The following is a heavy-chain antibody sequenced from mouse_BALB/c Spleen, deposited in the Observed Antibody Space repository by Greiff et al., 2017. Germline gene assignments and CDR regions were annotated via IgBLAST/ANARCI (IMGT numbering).Heavy chain of an antibody. CDR2: IYPGDGDT. CDR3: ARGVTTGGFAY. D-gene: IGHD1-1*01. J-gene: IGHJ3*01. V-gene: IGHV1-87*01. CDR1: GYTFTSYW. Sequence: VQLQQSGAELARPGASVKLSCKASGYTFTSYWMQWVKQRPGQGLEWIGAIYPGDGDTRYTQKFKGKATLTADKSSSTAYMQLSSLASEDSAVYYCARGVTTGGFAYWGQGTLVTVSA.